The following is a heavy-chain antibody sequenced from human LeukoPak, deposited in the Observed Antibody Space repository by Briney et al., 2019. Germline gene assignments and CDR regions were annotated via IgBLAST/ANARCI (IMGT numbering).Heavy chain of an antibody. V-gene: IGHV1-46*01. J-gene: IGHJ6*02. Sequence: ASVKVSCKASGYTFTSYYMHWVRQAPGQGLEWMGIINPSGGSTSYAQKFQGRVTMTRDTSTSTVYMELSSLRSEDTAVYYCARGAAITSHYYYYGMDVWGQGTTVTVSS. D-gene: IGHD2-2*01. CDR2: INPSGGST. CDR3: ARGAAITSHYYYYGMDV. CDR1: GYTFTSYY.